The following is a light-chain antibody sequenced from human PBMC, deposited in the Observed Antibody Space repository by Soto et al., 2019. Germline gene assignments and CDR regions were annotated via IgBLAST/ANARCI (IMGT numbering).Light chain of an antibody. CDR2: GAS. Sequence: EIVFTQSPATLSLSTGERATLSCRASQSVTNSFLAWYQQKPGQAPRLLIYGASRRATGIPDRFTGSGSGTDFTLTISRLEPEDFAVYYCQQYVSSPWAFGQGTKVDI. J-gene: IGKJ1*01. CDR3: QQYVSSPWA. V-gene: IGKV3-20*01. CDR1: QSVTNSF.